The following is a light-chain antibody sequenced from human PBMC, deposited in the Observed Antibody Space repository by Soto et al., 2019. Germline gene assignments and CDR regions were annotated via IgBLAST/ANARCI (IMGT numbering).Light chain of an antibody. J-gene: IGKJ4*01. CDR1: QSISSW. CDR2: KAS. CDR3: HRYRNCPLT. V-gene: IGKV1-5*03. Sequence: DIQMTQSPSTLSASVGDRVTITCRASQSISSWLAWYQQKPGKAPKLLIYKASSLESGVPSRFSGSGSGTEFTLTISSLQPDDFAHYYCHRYRNCPLTFGGGTNVEIK.